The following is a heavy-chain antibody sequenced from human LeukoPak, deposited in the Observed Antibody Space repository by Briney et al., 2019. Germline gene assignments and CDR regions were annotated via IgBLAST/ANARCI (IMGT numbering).Heavy chain of an antibody. J-gene: IGHJ3*02. CDR3: ARNYDSSGYYAAAFDI. CDR1: GYTFTGYY. V-gene: IGHV1-2*02. CDR2: INPNSGGT. D-gene: IGHD3-22*01. Sequence: GASVKVSCKASGYTFTGYYMHWVRQAPGQGLEWMGWINPNSGGTNYAQKFQGRVTMTRDTSISTAYMELSRLRSDDTAVYYCARNYDSSGYYAAAFDIWGQGTMVTVSS.